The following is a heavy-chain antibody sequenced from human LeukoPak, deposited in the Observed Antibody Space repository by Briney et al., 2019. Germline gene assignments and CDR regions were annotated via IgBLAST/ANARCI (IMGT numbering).Heavy chain of an antibody. CDR2: ISWNSGNI. Sequence: PGGSLRLSCAASGFTFDDFAMHWVRQAPGKGLEWVSGISWNSGNIGYADSVKGRFTISRDSAKNSLYLQMNSLRDEDTALYYCARPAGDSHAYYYFDYWGQGTLVTVSS. V-gene: IGHV3-9*01. CDR1: GFTFDDFA. CDR3: ARPAGDSHAYYYFDY. J-gene: IGHJ4*02. D-gene: IGHD3-10*01.